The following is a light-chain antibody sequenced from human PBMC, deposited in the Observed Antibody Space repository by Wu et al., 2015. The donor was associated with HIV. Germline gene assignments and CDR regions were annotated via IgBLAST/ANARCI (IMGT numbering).Light chain of an antibody. CDR2: GAS. V-gene: IGKV3-20*01. CDR3: QQYGSSPPIT. Sequence: ETVMAQSPATLSVSPGERATLSCRATESVSSNLAWYQQKPGQAPRLLIYGASSRATGIPDRFSGSGSGTDFTLTISRLEPEDFAVYYCQQYGSSPPITFGQGTRLEIK. J-gene: IGKJ5*01. CDR1: ESVSSN.